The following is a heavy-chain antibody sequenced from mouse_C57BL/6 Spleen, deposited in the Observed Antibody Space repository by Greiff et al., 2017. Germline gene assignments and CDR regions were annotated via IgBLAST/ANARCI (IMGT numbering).Heavy chain of an antibody. CDR1: GYAISSAW. V-gene: IGHV1-82*01. Sequence: VRLQQSGPELVKPGASVTISCKASGYAISSAWMNWVKQRPGGGLEGIGRIYPGDGDTNYNGKFKGQATLTADKSSSTAYMQLSSLTSEDSAVYFCARRVFDYWGQGTTLTVSS. CDR3: ARRVFDY. J-gene: IGHJ2*01. CDR2: IYPGDGDT.